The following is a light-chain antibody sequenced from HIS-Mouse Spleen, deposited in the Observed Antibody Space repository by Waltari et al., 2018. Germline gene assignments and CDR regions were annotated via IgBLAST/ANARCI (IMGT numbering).Light chain of an antibody. V-gene: IGLV2-23*01. CDR1: SSDVGSYNL. CDR2: EGS. Sequence: QSALTQPASVSGSPGQSITIPCTGTSSDVGSYNLFSWYQQPPGKAPKLMIYEGSKRPSGVSNRFSGPKSGNTASLTISGLQAEDEADYYCCSYAGSSTLVFGGGTKLTVL. J-gene: IGLJ2*01. CDR3: CSYAGSSTLV.